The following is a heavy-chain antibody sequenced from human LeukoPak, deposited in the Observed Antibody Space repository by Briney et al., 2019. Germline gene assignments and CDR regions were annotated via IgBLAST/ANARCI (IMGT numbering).Heavy chain of an antibody. J-gene: IGHJ5*02. CDR1: GGSFSGYY. CDR3: ARRGWFGELSPNWFDP. CDR2: INHSGST. V-gene: IGHV4-34*01. D-gene: IGHD3-10*01. Sequence: PSETLSLTCAVYGGSFSGYYWSWIRQPPGKGLEWIGEINHSGSTNYNPSLKSRVTISVDTSKNQFSLKLSSVTAADTAVYYCARRGWFGELSPNWFDPWGQGTLVTVSS.